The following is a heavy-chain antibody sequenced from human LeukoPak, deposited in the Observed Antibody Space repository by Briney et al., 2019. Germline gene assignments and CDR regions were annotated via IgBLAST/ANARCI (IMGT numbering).Heavy chain of an antibody. CDR3: ARANSYGSYYFDY. CDR1: GFRVNGNY. CDR2: IFAGGNT. V-gene: IGHV3-66*01. Sequence: PGGSLRLSCAASGFRVNGNYMSWIRQAPGKGLEWVSFIFAGGNTYYADSVNGRFTLSRDYSKNMVFLQMTSLRIEETAVYFCARANSYGSYYFDYWGQGTLVTVPS. J-gene: IGHJ4*02. D-gene: IGHD5-18*01.